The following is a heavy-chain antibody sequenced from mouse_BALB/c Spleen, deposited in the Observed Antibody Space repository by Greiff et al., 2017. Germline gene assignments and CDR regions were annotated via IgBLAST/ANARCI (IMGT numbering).Heavy chain of an antibody. CDR2: INPGSGGT. CDR3: ARSRDEFAY. J-gene: IGHJ3*01. D-gene: IGHD3-3*01. Sequence: VQLQQSGAELVRPGTSVKVSCKASGYAFTNYLIEWVKQRPGQGLEWIGLINPGSGGTNYNEKFKGKATLTADKSSSTAYMQLSSLTSDDSAVYFCARSRDEFAYWGQGTLVTVSA. V-gene: IGHV1-54*03. CDR1: GYAFTNYL.